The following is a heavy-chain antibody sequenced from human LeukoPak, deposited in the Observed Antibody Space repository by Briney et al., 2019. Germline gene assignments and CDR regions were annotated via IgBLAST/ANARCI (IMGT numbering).Heavy chain of an antibody. J-gene: IGHJ6*03. V-gene: IGHV4-34*01. CDR2: INHSGST. D-gene: IGHD2-2*02. CDR3: ARTNGVGYCSSTSCYTVRNYYYYYMDV. Sequence: SETLSPTCAVYGGSFSGYYWSWIRQPPGKGLEWIGEINHSGSTNYNPSLKSRVTISVDTSKNQFSLKLSSVTAADTAVYYCARTNGVGYCSSTSCYTVRNYYYYYMDVWGKGTTVTVSS. CDR1: GGSFSGYY.